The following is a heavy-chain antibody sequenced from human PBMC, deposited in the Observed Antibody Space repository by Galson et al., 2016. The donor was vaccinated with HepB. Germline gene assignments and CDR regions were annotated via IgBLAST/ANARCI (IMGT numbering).Heavy chain of an antibody. CDR3: ARDFDRDTFDI. CDR2: ISNSGGTM. Sequence: SLRLSCAASGFTFSDYYMSWIRQAPGEGLEWVSCISNSGGTMHYADSAKGRFTISRDNTNNSLVLHMDSLRAEDTAVYYCARDFDRDTFDIWGQGTMITVSS. J-gene: IGHJ3*02. CDR1: GFTFSDYY. V-gene: IGHV3-11*01.